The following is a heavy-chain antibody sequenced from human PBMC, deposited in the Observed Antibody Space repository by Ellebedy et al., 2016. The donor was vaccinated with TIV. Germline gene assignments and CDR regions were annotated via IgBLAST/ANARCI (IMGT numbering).Heavy chain of an antibody. Sequence: MPSETLSLTCTLSGGSTSTYYWTWIRQPPGKGLEWIGNVYYSGSPNYNPSLKSRVTISLDTSKKQFSLKLDSVTAADTAVYYCARGFLSKWLDPWGRGILVTVAS. CDR2: VYYSGSP. J-gene: IGHJ5*02. CDR3: ARGFLSKWLDP. V-gene: IGHV4-59*01. CDR1: GGSTSTYY.